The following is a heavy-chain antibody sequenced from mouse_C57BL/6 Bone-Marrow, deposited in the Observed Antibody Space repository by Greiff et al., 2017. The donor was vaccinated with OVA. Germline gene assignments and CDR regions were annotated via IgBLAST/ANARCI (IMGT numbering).Heavy chain of an antibody. CDR3: ARGLTDY. Sequence: QVQLQQPGAELVMPGASVKLSCKASGYTFTSYWLHWVKQRPGQGLEWIGEIDPSDSYTNYNQKFKGQSTLTVDKSSSTAYMQLSSLTSEDSAVYYCARGLTDYWGQGTTLTVSS. D-gene: IGHD2-12*01. CDR1: GYTFTSYW. CDR2: IDPSDSYT. J-gene: IGHJ2*01. V-gene: IGHV1-69*01.